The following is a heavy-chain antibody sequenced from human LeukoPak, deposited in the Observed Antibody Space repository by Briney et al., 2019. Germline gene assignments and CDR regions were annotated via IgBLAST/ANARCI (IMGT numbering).Heavy chain of an antibody. CDR3: ARHGYNYGLDY. CDR1: GDSISNSNYY. V-gene: IGHV4-39*01. CDR2: ISYSGTT. J-gene: IGHJ4*02. D-gene: IGHD5-18*01. Sequence: PSETLSLTCTVSGDSISNSNYYWGWIRQPPGKGLEWTGTISYSGTTYYSPPLKSRVTISVDTSKNQFSLKLSSVTAADTAVYYCARHGYNYGLDYWGQGTLVTVSS.